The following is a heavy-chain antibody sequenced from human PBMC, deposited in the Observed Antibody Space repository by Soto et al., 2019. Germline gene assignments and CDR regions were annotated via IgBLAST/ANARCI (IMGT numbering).Heavy chain of an antibody. J-gene: IGHJ4*02. CDR2: IYYSGST. Sequence: QLQLQESGPGLVKPSETLSLTCTVSGGSFSTTSYYWGWIRQPPGKGLEWIGSIYYSGSTFDNPSLKSRITVSVDTSKKPFSLRVNSVTAADTAVYYCARHFMTTVTEYYFDYWGQGTLVTVSS. V-gene: IGHV4-39*01. D-gene: IGHD4-17*01. CDR3: ARHFMTTVTEYYFDY. CDR1: GGSFSTTSYY.